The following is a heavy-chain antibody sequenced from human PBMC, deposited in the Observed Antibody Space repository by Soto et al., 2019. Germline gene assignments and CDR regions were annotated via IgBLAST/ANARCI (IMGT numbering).Heavy chain of an antibody. V-gene: IGHV2-5*02. CDR3: AHDMTTLPGVFDI. CDR2: IYWDDDK. CDR1: DFSLSTSGVN. Sequence: QLTLKESGPTLVKPTQTLTLTCTVSDFSLSTSGVNVGWIRQPPGKALEWLALIYWDDDKRYSPSLKSRLPITKYASKNQVVLTMTNMDPLDTATYYCAHDMTTLPGVFDIWGQVTMVTVSS. J-gene: IGHJ3*02. D-gene: IGHD3-16*01.